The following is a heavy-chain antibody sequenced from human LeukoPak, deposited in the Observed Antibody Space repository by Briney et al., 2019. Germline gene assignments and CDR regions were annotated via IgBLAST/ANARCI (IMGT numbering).Heavy chain of an antibody. D-gene: IGHD2-2*03. CDR1: GYSFATYW. V-gene: IGHV5-51*01. Sequence: GESLKISCKGSGYSFATYWIAWVRQMPGKGLEWMGIIYPDESNIRYSPSFQGQVTISADKSISTAYLQCSSPKASDTAIYYCARPPSRGYSSSFEYWGQGTLVTVSS. CDR3: ARPPSRGYSSSFEY. J-gene: IGHJ4*02. CDR2: IYPDESNI.